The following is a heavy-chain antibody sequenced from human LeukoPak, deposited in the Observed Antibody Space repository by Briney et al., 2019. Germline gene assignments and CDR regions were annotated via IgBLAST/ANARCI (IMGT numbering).Heavy chain of an antibody. CDR1: GYTFTSYG. D-gene: IGHD3-10*01. Sequence: GASVKVSCKASGYTFTSYGISWVRQAPGQGLEWMGGFDPEDGETIYAQKFQGRVTMTEDTSTDTAYMELSSLRSEDTAVYYCATVLYYYGSGSPQGWFDPWGQGTLVTVSS. V-gene: IGHV1-24*01. CDR2: FDPEDGET. CDR3: ATVLYYYGSGSPQGWFDP. J-gene: IGHJ5*02.